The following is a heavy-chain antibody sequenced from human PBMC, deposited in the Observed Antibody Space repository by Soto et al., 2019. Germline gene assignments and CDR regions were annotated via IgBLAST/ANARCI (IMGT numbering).Heavy chain of an antibody. D-gene: IGHD2-15*01. V-gene: IGHV1-69*01. CDR3: ASIEADCSGGSCYSADYYYGMDV. CDR1: GGTFSSYA. J-gene: IGHJ6*02. Sequence: QVQLVQSGAEVKKPGSSVKVSCKASGGTFSSYAISWVRQAPGQGLEWMGGIIPIFGTANYAQKFQGRVTITADESTNTAYMELSSLRSEDTAVYYCASIEADCSGGSCYSADYYYGMDVWGQGTTVTVSS. CDR2: IIPIFGTA.